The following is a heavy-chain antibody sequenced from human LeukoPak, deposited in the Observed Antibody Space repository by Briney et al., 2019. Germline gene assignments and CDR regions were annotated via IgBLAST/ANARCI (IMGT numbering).Heavy chain of an antibody. CDR1: GFTFDDYA. CDR2: ISWDGGST. V-gene: IGHV3-43D*03. CDR3: AKTRWAHQRSGYLDY. Sequence: GGSLRLSCAASGFTFDDYAMHWVRQAPGKGLEWVSLISWDGGSTYYADSVKGRFTISRDNSKNSLYLQMNSLRAEDTALYYCAKTRWAHQRSGYLDYWGRGTLVTVSS. J-gene: IGHJ4*02. D-gene: IGHD2-2*01.